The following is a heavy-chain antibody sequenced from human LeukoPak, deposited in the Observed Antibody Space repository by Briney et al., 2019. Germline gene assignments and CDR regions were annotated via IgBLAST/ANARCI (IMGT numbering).Heavy chain of an antibody. Sequence: GGSLRLSCAASGFTFSSYEMNWVRQAPGKGLEWVSYISSSGSTIYYADSVKGRFTISRDNAKNSLYLQMNSLRAEDTAVYYCARGFGELWFHYYFDYWGQGTLVTVSS. CDR2: ISSSGSTI. CDR3: ARGFGELWFHYYFDY. CDR1: GFTFSSYE. V-gene: IGHV3-48*03. J-gene: IGHJ4*02. D-gene: IGHD5-18*01.